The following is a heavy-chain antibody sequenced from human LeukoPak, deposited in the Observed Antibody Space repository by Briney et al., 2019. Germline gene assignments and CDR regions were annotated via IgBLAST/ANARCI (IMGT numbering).Heavy chain of an antibody. V-gene: IGHV3-30*18. CDR3: AKDSDYVWGSRPGYGLDV. CDR1: GFTFRSYG. CDR2: TSSDGNNK. J-gene: IGHJ6*02. Sequence: GGSLRLSCAASGFTFRSYGIHWVRQAPGKGLEWVAVTSSDGNNKFYADSVRGRFTISRDNSKKTLYLQMNSLTDEDTAVYYCAKDSDYVWGSRPGYGLDVWGQGTTVIASS. D-gene: IGHD3-16*01.